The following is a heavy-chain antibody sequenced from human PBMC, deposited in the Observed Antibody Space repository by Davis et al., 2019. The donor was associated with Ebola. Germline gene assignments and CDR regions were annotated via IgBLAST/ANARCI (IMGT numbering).Heavy chain of an antibody. CDR1: GFTFSNAW. CDR2: IWYDGSNK. J-gene: IGHJ6*02. CDR3: AREIQTPNYYYYGMDV. V-gene: IGHV3-33*08. D-gene: IGHD5-18*01. Sequence: GESLKISCAASGFTFSNAWMSWVRQAPGKGLEWVAVIWYDGSNKYYADSVKGRFTISRDNSKNTLYLQMNSLRAEDTAVYYCAREIQTPNYYYYGMDVWGQGTTVTVSS.